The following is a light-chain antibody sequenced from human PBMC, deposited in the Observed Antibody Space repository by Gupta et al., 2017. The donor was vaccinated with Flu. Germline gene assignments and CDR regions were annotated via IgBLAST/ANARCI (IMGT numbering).Light chain of an antibody. V-gene: IGKV1-39*01. CDR3: QQGYSTPQT. Sequence: PSSLSASVGDRVTITCRASQSVSNCLHWYQQKPGKAPKLLIYAASTLQGGVPSRFSGSGSGTDFTLTINSLQPEDFATYYCQQGYSTPQTFGRGTTVEIK. CDR1: QSVSNC. CDR2: AAS. J-gene: IGKJ4*02.